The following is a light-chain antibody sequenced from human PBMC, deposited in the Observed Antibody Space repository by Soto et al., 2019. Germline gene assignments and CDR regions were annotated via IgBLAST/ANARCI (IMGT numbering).Light chain of an antibody. J-gene: IGLJ2*01. Sequence: QSVLTQPPSSSASPGESARLTCTLPSDINVGSYNIYWYQQKPGRPPRYLLYYYSDSDKGQGSGVPSRFSGSKDASATTGILLISGPQSADEADYYRMIWPTNFVVFGGGTKLTVL. CDR1: SDINVGSYN. V-gene: IGLV5-37*01. CDR3: MIWPTNFVV. CDR2: YYSDSDK.